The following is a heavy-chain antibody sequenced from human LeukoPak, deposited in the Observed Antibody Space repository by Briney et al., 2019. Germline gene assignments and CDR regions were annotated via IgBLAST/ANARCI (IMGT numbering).Heavy chain of an antibody. D-gene: IGHD2-15*01. J-gene: IGHJ4*02. CDR2: IIPIFGTA. V-gene: IGHV1-69*13. CDR3: ARLVAATQDY. CDR1: GGTFSNYA. Sequence: GASVKVSCKASGGTFSNYAISWVRQAPGQGLEWVGGIIPIFGTANYAQKFQGRITITADESTSTAYMELSSLRSEDTAVYYCARLVAATQDYWGQGTLVTVSS.